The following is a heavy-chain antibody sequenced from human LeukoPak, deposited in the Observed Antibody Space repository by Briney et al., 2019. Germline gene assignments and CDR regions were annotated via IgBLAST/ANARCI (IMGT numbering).Heavy chain of an antibody. CDR1: GYSISSGYY. D-gene: IGHD6-19*01. CDR3: ARGRRSSGWYRQDPTPYYFDY. CDR2: IYHSGST. V-gene: IGHV4-38-2*02. J-gene: IGHJ4*02. Sequence: SETLSLTCTVSGYSISSGYYWRWIRQPPGKGLEWIGSIYHSGSTYYNPSLKSRVTISVDTSKNQFSQKLSSVTAADTAVYYCARGRRSSGWYRQDPTPYYFDYWGQGTLVTVSS.